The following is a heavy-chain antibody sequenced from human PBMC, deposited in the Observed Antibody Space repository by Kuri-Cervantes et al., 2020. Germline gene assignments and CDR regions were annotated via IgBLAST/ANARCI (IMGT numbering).Heavy chain of an antibody. CDR1: SGSFSGYY. CDR3: TRKGLWGDGFDI. J-gene: IGHJ3*02. V-gene: IGHV3-69-1*01. D-gene: IGHD4/OR15-4a*01. CDR2: ISSSSYI. Sequence: ETLSLTCAVYSGSFSGYYWSWVRQAPGKGLEWVSSISSSSYIYYADSVKGRFTISRDNAKNSLSLQMNSLRAEDTAVYYCTRKGLWGDGFDIWGQGTMVTVSS.